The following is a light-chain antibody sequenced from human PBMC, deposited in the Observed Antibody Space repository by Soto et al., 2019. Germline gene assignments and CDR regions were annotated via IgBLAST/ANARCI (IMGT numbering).Light chain of an antibody. V-gene: IGKV3-11*01. CDR2: DAS. CDR1: QSMDSY. J-gene: IGKJ5*01. CDR3: QQRDNWPT. Sequence: EIVLTQSPATLSLSPGERAALSCKASQSMDSYLTWYHQKPGQAPSLLIYDASKRATGIPARFSGSGSGTDFTLTISSLEPEDFAVYYCQQRDNWPTFGQGTRLEMK.